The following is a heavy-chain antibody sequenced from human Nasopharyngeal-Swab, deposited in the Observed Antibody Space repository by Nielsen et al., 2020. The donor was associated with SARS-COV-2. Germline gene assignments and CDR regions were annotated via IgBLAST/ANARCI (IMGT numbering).Heavy chain of an antibody. CDR3: ARSGSSGYGPFDY. D-gene: IGHD3-22*01. Sequence: EGSLRLSCAASGFTFSSYGMHWVRQAPGKGLEWVAVIWYDGSNKYYADSVKGRFTISRDNSKNTLYLQMNSLRAEDTAVYYCARSGSSGYGPFDYWGQGTLVTVSS. CDR1: GFTFSSYG. J-gene: IGHJ4*02. CDR2: IWYDGSNK. V-gene: IGHV3-33*01.